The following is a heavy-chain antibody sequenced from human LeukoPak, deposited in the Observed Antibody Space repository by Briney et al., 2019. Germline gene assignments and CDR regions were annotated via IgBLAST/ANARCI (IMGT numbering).Heavy chain of an antibody. Sequence: GGSLRLSCAASGFTFSSYGMHWVRQAPGKGLEWVAFIRYDGSNKYYADSVKGRFTISRDNSKNTLYLQMNSLRAEDTAVYYCAKKALVGATLTFDYWGQGTLVTVSS. CDR2: IRYDGSNK. CDR1: GFTFSSYG. V-gene: IGHV3-30*02. J-gene: IGHJ4*02. CDR3: AKKALVGATLTFDY. D-gene: IGHD1-26*01.